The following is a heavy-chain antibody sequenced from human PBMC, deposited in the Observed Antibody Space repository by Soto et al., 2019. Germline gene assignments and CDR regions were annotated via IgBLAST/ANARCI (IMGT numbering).Heavy chain of an antibody. J-gene: IGHJ2*01. CDR3: ARGVDYYDSSGYPLGYFDL. CDR2: INSDGSST. CDR1: GFTFSSYW. D-gene: IGHD3-22*01. Sequence: EVQLVESGGGLVQPGGSLRLSCAASGFTFSSYWMHWVRQAPGKGLVWVSRINSDGSSTSYADSVKGRFTISRDNAKNTLYLQMNSLRAEDTAVYYWARGVDYYDSSGYPLGYFDLWGRGTLVTVSS. V-gene: IGHV3-74*01.